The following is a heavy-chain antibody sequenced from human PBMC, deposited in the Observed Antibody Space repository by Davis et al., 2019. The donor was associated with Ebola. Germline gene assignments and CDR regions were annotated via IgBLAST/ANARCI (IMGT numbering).Heavy chain of an antibody. Sequence: AASVKVSCKADGGTFSSHGISWVRQAPGQGLEWMGGIIPIFGTANYAQKFQGRLTIIADESTSTAYMELSSLTYEDTAVYYRAGNPRRLVAYFDNWGQGTLVTVSS. J-gene: IGHJ4*02. V-gene: IGHV1-69*13. D-gene: IGHD6-6*01. CDR2: IIPIFGTA. CDR1: GGTFSSHG. CDR3: AGNPRRLVAYFDN.